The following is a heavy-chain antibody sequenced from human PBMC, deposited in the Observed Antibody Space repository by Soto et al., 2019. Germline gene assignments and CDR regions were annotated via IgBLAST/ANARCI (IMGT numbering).Heavy chain of an antibody. V-gene: IGHV3-23*01. D-gene: IGHD1-7*01. Sequence: EVQLLESGGDLVQPGGSLRLSCAASGFTFSSYAMSWVRQTPGKGLEWVSGITSSGGSTYYADSVKGRFTISRDNSKNTLYLKMNSLRAEDTAVYYCASQANNWNYAHDWGQGTLVTVAS. CDR1: GFTFSSYA. CDR3: ASQANNWNYAHD. CDR2: ITSSGGST. J-gene: IGHJ4*02.